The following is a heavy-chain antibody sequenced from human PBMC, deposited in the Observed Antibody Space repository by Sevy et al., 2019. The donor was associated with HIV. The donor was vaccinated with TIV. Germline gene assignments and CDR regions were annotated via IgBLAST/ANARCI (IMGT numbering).Heavy chain of an antibody. CDR3: AREPPVATSIYYHYGMDV. J-gene: IGHJ6*02. CDR1: GFTFSSYG. D-gene: IGHD5-12*01. CDR2: IWYDGSNK. V-gene: IGHV3-33*01. Sequence: GGSLRLSCAASGFTFSSYGMHWVRQAPGKGLEWVAVIWYDGSNKYYADSVKGRFTISRDNSKNTLYLQMNSLRAEDTAVYYCAREPPVATSIYYHYGMDVWGQGTTVTVSS.